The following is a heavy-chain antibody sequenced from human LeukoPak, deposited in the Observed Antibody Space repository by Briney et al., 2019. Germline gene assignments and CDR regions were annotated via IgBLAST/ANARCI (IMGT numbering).Heavy chain of an antibody. D-gene: IGHD3-10*01. Sequence: GGSLRLSCAASGFTFSDYYMSWIRQAPGKGLEWVSYISSSSSYTNYADSVKGRFTISRDNAKNSLYLQMNSLRAEDTAVYYCAKDARLLWFGELLHNWFDPWGQGTLVTVSS. J-gene: IGHJ5*02. CDR3: AKDARLLWFGELLHNWFDP. V-gene: IGHV3-11*06. CDR2: ISSSSSYT. CDR1: GFTFSDYY.